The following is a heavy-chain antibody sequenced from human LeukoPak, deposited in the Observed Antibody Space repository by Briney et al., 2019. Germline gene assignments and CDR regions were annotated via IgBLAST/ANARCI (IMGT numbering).Heavy chain of an antibody. D-gene: IGHD5-18*01. Sequence: GGSLRLSCAASGFTFSSYSMNWVRQAPGKGLEWVSYISSSSSTIYYADSVKGRFTISRDNAKNSLYLQMNSLRAEDTAVYYCARGGRGYSYGDFDYWGQGTLVTVSS. CDR1: GFTFSSYS. V-gene: IGHV3-48*01. J-gene: IGHJ4*02. CDR3: ARGGRGYSYGDFDY. CDR2: ISSSSSTI.